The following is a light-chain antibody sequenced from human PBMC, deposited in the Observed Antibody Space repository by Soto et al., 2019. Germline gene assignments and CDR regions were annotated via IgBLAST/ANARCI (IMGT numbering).Light chain of an antibody. CDR2: AAS. V-gene: IGKV3-20*01. Sequence: EIVLTQSPGTLSLSPGERATLSYRASQSVSSNYLAWYQQKPGKVPRLLIYAASSRAAAIPDRFSGSGSGTDFTFSICRLEPEDFAVYYCQQYGSSPTFGQGTKVDIK. CDR3: QQYGSSPT. CDR1: QSVSSNY. J-gene: IGKJ1*01.